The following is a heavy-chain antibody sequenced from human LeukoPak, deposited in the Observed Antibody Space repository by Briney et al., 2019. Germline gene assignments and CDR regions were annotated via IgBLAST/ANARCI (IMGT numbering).Heavy chain of an antibody. J-gene: IGHJ5*02. D-gene: IGHD1-26*01. CDR3: ATALGATRVFSARWFDP. V-gene: IGHV1-24*01. Sequence: ASVKVSCKVSGYTLTELSMHWVRQAPGKGLEWMGGFDPEDGETIYAQKFQGRVTMTEDTSTDTAYMELSSLRSEDTAVYYCATALGATRVFSARWFDPWGQGTLVTVSS. CDR2: FDPEDGET. CDR1: GYTLTELS.